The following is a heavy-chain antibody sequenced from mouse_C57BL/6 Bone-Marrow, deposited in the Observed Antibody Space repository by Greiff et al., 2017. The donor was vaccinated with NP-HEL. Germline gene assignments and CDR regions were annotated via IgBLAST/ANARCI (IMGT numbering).Heavy chain of an antibody. J-gene: IGHJ2*01. V-gene: IGHV1-52*01. Sequence: QVQLQQPGAELVRPGSSVKLSCKASGYTFTSYWMHWVKQRPIQGLEWIGNIDPSDSVTHYNQKFKDKATLTVDKSSSTAYMQLSSLTSEDSAVYYCARGTTVFDYWGQGTTLTVSS. CDR2: IDPSDSVT. CDR1: GYTFTSYW. D-gene: IGHD1-1*01. CDR3: ARGTTVFDY.